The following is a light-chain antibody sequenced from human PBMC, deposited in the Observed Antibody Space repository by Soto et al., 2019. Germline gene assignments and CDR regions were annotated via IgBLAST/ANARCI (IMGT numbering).Light chain of an antibody. CDR3: TSYGGRDNLI. CDR1: SSDIGAYNY. Sequence: QSALTQPPSASGSPGQSVTISCPGTSSDIGAYNYVSWFQQHPGEAPKLIISEVNKWPSGVPNRFSGSKSGNTASLTVSGLQAEDEADYYCTSYGGRDNLIFGGGTQLTVL. V-gene: IGLV2-8*01. J-gene: IGLJ2*01. CDR2: EVN.